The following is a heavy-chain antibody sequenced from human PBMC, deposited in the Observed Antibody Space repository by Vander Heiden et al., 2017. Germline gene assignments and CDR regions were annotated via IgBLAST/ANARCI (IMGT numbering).Heavy chain of an antibody. CDR3: ARCARSGYYALVWFDS. CDR2: SNYSGST. CDR1: GGSISSSSYY. V-gene: IGHV4-39*01. Sequence: QLQVQESGPGLVKPSETLSLTCTVSGGSISSSSYYWGWIRQPPGKGLDWIGISNYSGSTYYNPALKSRVTISVDTSKNQLSLTLSSVTATDTAVYYCARCARSGYYALVWFDSWGQGTLVTVAS. J-gene: IGHJ5*01. D-gene: IGHD3-22*01.